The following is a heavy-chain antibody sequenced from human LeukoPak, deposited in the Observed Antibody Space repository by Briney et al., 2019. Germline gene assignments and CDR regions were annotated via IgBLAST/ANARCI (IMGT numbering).Heavy chain of an antibody. J-gene: IGHJ4*02. V-gene: IGHV4-31*03. CDR1: GGSISSGGYY. CDR2: IYYSGST. Sequence: PSETLSLTCTVSGGSISSGGYYWSWIRQHPGKGLEWIGYIYYSGSTYYNPSLKSRVTISVDTSKNQFSLKLSSVTAADTAVYYCAREAYYYGSGSQGGFDYWSQGTLVTVSS. D-gene: IGHD3-10*01. CDR3: AREAYYYGSGSQGGFDY.